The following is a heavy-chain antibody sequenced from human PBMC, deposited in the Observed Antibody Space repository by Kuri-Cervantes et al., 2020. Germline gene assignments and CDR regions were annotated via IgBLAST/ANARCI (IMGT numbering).Heavy chain of an antibody. J-gene: IGHJ5*02. V-gene: IGHV1-3*01. Sequence: ASVKVSCKASGYTFTSYAMHWVRQAPGQRLEWMGWINAGNGNTKYSQKFQGRVTITRDTSASTAHMELSSLRSEDTAVYYCARGVNYGDYLKWFDPWGQGTLVTVSS. D-gene: IGHD4-17*01. CDR2: INAGNGNT. CDR1: GYTFTSYA. CDR3: ARGVNYGDYLKWFDP.